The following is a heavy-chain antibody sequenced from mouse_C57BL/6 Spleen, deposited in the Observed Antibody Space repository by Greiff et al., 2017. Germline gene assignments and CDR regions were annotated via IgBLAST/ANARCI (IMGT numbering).Heavy chain of an antibody. V-gene: IGHV1-55*01. CDR2: IYPGSGST. CDR1: GYTFTSYW. Sequence: QVQLQQPGAELVKPGASVKMSCKASGYTFTSYWITWVKQRPGQGLEWIGDIYPGSGSTNYNAKFKSKATLTVDTSSSTAYLQLSSLTSEDSAVYYCARRGGRNYCDYWGQGTTLTVSS. CDR3: ARRGGRNYCDY. J-gene: IGHJ2*01.